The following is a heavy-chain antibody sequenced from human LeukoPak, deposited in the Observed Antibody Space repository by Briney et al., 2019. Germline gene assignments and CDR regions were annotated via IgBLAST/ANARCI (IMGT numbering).Heavy chain of an antibody. J-gene: IGHJ5*02. CDR3: ARGQGYSYGYSWFDP. D-gene: IGHD5-18*01. V-gene: IGHV4-34*01. CDR2: INHSGST. Sequence: SETLSLTCAVHGGSFSGSYWSWIRQPPGKGLEWIGEINHSGSTNYNPSLKSRVTISVDTSKNQFSLKLSSVTAADTAVYYCARGQGYSYGYSWFDPWGQGTLVTVSS. CDR1: GGSFSGSY.